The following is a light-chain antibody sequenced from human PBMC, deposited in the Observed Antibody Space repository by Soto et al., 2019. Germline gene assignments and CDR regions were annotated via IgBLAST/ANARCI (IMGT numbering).Light chain of an antibody. Sequence: DIQMTQSPASLSASVGDRVAITCRASQPISSYLNWYQQKPGKAPKLLIYDASNLETGVPSRFSGSGSGTDFTFTISSLQPEDIATYYCQQYDNLPITFGQGTRLEIK. J-gene: IGKJ5*01. CDR3: QQYDNLPIT. V-gene: IGKV1-33*01. CDR1: QPISSY. CDR2: DAS.